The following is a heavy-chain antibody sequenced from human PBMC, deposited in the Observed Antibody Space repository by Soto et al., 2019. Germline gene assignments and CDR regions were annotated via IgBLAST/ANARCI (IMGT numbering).Heavy chain of an antibody. D-gene: IGHD6-13*01. J-gene: IGHJ6*02. V-gene: IGHV4-61*01. CDR2: IYCSAST. Sequence: PSETLSLTCTVSGGSVRSGSYYWSWIRKHPGKGLEWIGDIYCSASTNYSPSLKSRVTISVDTSKNQFSLKLSSVTAADTAVDYCARGVGAAGYYYYGMDVWGQGTTVTVS. CDR1: GGSVRSGSYY. CDR3: ARGVGAAGYYYYGMDV.